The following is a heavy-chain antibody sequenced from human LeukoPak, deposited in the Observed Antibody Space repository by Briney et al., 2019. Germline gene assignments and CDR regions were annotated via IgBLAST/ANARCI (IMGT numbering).Heavy chain of an antibody. CDR1: GFTVSSNY. CDR2: IYSGGST. Sequence: GGSLRLSCAASGFTVSSNYMSWVRQAPGKGLEWVSVIYSGGSTYYADSVKGRFTISRDNSKNTLYLQMNSLRAEDTAVYYCARGRRSKSVVTSFDYWGQGTLVTVSS. D-gene: IGHD4-23*01. CDR3: ARGRRSKSVVTSFDY. V-gene: IGHV3-53*01. J-gene: IGHJ4*02.